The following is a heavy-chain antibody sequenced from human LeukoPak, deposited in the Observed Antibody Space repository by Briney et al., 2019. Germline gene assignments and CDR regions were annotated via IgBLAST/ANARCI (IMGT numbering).Heavy chain of an antibody. J-gene: IGHJ6*02. V-gene: IGHV3-9*01. Sequence: GGSLRLSCAASGFTFDDYAMHWVRQAPGKGLEWVSGISWNSGSIGYADSVKGRFTISRDNAKNSLYLQMNSLRAEDTALYYWAKDPPRYYYYGMDVWGQGTTVTVSS. CDR1: GFTFDDYA. CDR3: AKDPPRYYYYGMDV. CDR2: ISWNSGSI.